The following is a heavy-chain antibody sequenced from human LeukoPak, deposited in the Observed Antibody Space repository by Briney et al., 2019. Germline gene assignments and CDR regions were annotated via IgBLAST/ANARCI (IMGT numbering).Heavy chain of an antibody. V-gene: IGHV4-34*01. CDR1: GGSFSGYY. Sequence: SETLSLTCAVYGGSFSGYYWSWIRQPPGKGLEWIGEINHSGSTNYNPSLKSRVTISVDTSKNQFSLKLSSATAADTAVYYCARAGYCSGGSCYNRYYYYYGMDVWGQGTTVTVSS. CDR3: ARAGYCSGGSCYNRYYYYYGMDV. D-gene: IGHD2-15*01. CDR2: INHSGST. J-gene: IGHJ6*02.